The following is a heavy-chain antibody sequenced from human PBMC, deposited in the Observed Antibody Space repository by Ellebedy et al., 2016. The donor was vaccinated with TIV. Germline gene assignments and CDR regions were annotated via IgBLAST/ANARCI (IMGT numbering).Heavy chain of an antibody. Sequence: SGPTLVKPTQTLMRTCSFSGFSLSDSGEAVGWIRQPPGKALEWLALICSNDEKRYSPSLKSRLTISKDTSKNQVVLAMTNVDPVDTGTYYCAHRRGTGHFNNNWFDPWGQGTLVTVSS. D-gene: IGHD3-3*02. V-gene: IGHV2-5*01. J-gene: IGHJ5*02. CDR3: AHRRGTGHFNNNWFDP. CDR1: GFSLSDSGEA. CDR2: ICSNDEK.